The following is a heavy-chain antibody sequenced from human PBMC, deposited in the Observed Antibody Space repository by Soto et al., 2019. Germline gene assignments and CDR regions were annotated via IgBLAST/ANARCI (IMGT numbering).Heavy chain of an antibody. V-gene: IGHV4-34*01. D-gene: IGHD3-3*01. CDR1: GGSFSGYY. J-gene: IGHJ5*02. Sequence: SETLSLTCAVYGGSFSGYYWSWIRQPPGKGLEWIGEINHSGSTNYNPSLKSRVTISVDTSKNQFSLKLSSVTAADTAVYYCARRAAARITIFGVVDGGFVPWGQGTLVTVT. CDR2: INHSGST. CDR3: ARRAAARITIFGVVDGGFVP.